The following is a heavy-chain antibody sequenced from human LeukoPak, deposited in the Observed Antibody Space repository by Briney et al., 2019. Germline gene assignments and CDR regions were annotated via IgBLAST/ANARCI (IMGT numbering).Heavy chain of an antibody. V-gene: IGHV3-30*18. D-gene: IGHD3-9*01. CDR1: GFTFSSYG. CDR3: AKDGPPRGPLVYLTPGRDLGHFDY. CDR2: ISYDGSNK. J-gene: IGHJ4*02. Sequence: GRSLRLSCAASGFTFSSYGMHWVRQAPGKGLEWVAVISYDGSNKYYADSVKGRFTISRDNSKNTLYLQMNSLRAEDTAVYYCAKDGPPRGPLVYLTPGRDLGHFDYWGQGTLVTVSS.